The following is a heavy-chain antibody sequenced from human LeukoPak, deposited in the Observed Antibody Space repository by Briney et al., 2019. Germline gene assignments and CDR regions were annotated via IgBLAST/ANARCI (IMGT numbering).Heavy chain of an antibody. CDR1: GFTVSSNY. D-gene: IGHD2-21*01. V-gene: IGHV3-53*01. J-gene: IGHJ1*01. CDR2: IYSGGST. Sequence: PGGSLRLSCAASGFTVSSNYMSWVRQAPRKGLERVSVIYSGGSTYYADSVKGRFTISRDTSKNTLYLQMNSLRAEDTAVYYCARDSQLQCFQHWGQGTLVTVSS. CDR3: ARDSQLQCFQH.